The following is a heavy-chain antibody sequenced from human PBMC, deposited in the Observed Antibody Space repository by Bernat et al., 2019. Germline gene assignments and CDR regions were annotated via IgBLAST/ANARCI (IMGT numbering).Heavy chain of an antibody. V-gene: IGHV3-23*01. D-gene: IGHD3-10*01. J-gene: IGHJ5*02. CDR2: ISGSGGST. Sequence: EVQLLESGGGLVQPGGSLRLSCAASGFTFSSYAMSWVRQAPGKGLEWVSAISGSGGSTYYADSVKGRFTISRDNSKNTLYLQMNSLRAEDTAVYYWAKAGVTRVQGVIHHNWFDPWGQGTLVTVSS. CDR1: GFTFSSYA. CDR3: AKAGVTRVQGVIHHNWFDP.